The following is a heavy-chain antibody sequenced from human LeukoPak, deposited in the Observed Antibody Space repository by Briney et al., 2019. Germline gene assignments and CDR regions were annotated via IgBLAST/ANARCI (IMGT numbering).Heavy chain of an antibody. Sequence: GGSLRLSCVASGFIFSNYAMSWVRQVPGKGLEWVSGINGRGSSTYSVDSVKGRCTISRDNSKNMLYLQMNSPRAEDTAIYYCTTAAGYNYGQYWGQGTLVTVSS. CDR1: GFIFSNYA. CDR2: INGRGSST. J-gene: IGHJ4*02. V-gene: IGHV3-23*01. CDR3: TTAAGYNYGQY. D-gene: IGHD5-18*01.